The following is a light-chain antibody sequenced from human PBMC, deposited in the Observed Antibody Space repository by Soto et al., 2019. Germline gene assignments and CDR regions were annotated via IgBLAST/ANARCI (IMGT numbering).Light chain of an antibody. CDR2: AVS. V-gene: IGKV1-39*01. CDR1: QRISSY. CDR3: QQSYSAPRT. Sequence: DIQMTQSPSSLSAYVGDRVTITCRASQRISSYLNWNQQKPGKAPKILIYAVSNLQSGVPSRFSGSGSGTDFTLTISSLQPEYFATYYCQQSYSAPRTFGQGTKVEIK. J-gene: IGKJ1*01.